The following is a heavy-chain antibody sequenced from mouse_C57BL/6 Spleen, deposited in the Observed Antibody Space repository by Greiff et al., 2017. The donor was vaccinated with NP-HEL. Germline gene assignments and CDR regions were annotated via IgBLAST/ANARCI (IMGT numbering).Heavy chain of an antibody. CDR1: GFTFSSYG. CDR3: ARHQNSNYGRDAMDY. J-gene: IGHJ4*01. V-gene: IGHV5-6*02. Sequence: DVKLVESGGDLVKPGGSLKLSCAASGFTFSSYGMSWVRQTPDKRLEWVATISSGGSYTYYPDSVQGRFTISRDNAKNTLYLQMSSLKSEDTAMYYCARHQNSNYGRDAMDYWGQGTSVTVSS. CDR2: ISSGGSYT. D-gene: IGHD2-5*01.